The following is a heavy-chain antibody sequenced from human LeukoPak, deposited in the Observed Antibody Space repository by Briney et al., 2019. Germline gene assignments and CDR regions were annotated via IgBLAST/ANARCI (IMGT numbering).Heavy chain of an antibody. D-gene: IGHD3-22*01. CDR3: AKDNYYDGSGYYAFDI. Sequence: PGGSLRLSCAASGFTVSSYAMSWVRQAPGKGLEWVSAISGSGGSTYYADSVKGRFTISRDNSKNTLYLQMNSLRAEDTAVYYCAKDNYYDGSGYYAFDIWGQGTMVTVSS. J-gene: IGHJ3*02. CDR2: ISGSGGST. V-gene: IGHV3-23*01. CDR1: GFTVSSYA.